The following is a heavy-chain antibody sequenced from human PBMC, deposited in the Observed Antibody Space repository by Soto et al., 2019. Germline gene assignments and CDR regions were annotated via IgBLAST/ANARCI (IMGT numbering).Heavy chain of an antibody. J-gene: IGHJ6*02. CDR1: GGTFSSYA. CDR2: IIPIFGTA. CDR3: ARGSGGSSYYYYGMDV. V-gene: IGHV1-69*12. Sequence: QVQLVQSGAEVKKPGSSVKVSCKASGGTFSSYAINWVQQAPGQGLEWMGGIIPIFGTANYAQKFQGRVTITADESTSTAYMELSSLRSEDTAVYYCARGSGGSSYYYYGMDVWGQGTTVTVSS. D-gene: IGHD2-15*01.